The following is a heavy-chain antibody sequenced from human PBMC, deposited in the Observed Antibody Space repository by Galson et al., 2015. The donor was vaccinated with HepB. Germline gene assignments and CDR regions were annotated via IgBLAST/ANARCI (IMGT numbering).Heavy chain of an antibody. J-gene: IGHJ6*03. D-gene: IGHD1-26*01. Sequence: VKVSCKASGYTFTGYYMHWVRQAPGQGLEWMGLVDPEDGETIYAEKFQGRVTITADTSTDTAYMELSSLRSEDTAVYYCATLRQKEPYYYMDVWGKGTTVTVSS. CDR2: VDPEDGET. V-gene: IGHV1-69-2*01. CDR3: ATLRQKEPYYYMDV. CDR1: GYTFTGYY.